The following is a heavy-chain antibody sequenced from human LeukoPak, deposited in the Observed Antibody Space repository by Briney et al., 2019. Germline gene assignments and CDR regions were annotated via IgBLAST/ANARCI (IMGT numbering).Heavy chain of an antibody. CDR3: ARGRVMVRGVIISPLNY. Sequence: ASVKVSCKASGYTFTSYDIKWVRQATGQGLEWMGWMNPNSGNTGYAQKFQGRVTMTRNTSISTAYMELSSLRSEDTAVYYCARGRVMVRGVIISPLNYWGQGTLVTVSS. CDR1: GYTFTSYD. CDR2: MNPNSGNT. J-gene: IGHJ4*02. V-gene: IGHV1-8*01. D-gene: IGHD3-10*01.